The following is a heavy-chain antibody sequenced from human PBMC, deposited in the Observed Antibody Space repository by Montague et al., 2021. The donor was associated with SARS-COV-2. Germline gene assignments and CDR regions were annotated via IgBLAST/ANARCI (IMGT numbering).Heavy chain of an antibody. CDR2: INHSGRT. CDR1: GGSFSAYY. V-gene: IGHV4-34*01. CDR3: ARVGRQQLVRLSGMDV. Sequence: SETLSLTCAVYGGSFSAYYWNWIRQPPGKGLEWIGDINHSGRTNFNPSLKSRVTVSLDTSKNQFSLELSSVTAADTAVYYCARVGRQQLVRLSGMDVWGQGTTVTVSS. D-gene: IGHD6-13*01. J-gene: IGHJ6*02.